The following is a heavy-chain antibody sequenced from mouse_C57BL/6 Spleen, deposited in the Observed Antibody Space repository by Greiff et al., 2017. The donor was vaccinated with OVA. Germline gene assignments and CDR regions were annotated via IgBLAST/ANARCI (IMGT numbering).Heavy chain of an antibody. CDR2: ISSGSSTI. D-gene: IGHD2-5*01. Sequence: EVKLVESGGGLVKPGGSLKLSCAASGFTFSDYGMHWVRQAPEKGLEWVAYISSGSSTIYYADTVKGRFTISRDNAKNTLFLQMTSLRSEDTAMYYCARSYSNYEAWFAYWGQGTLVTVSA. J-gene: IGHJ3*01. CDR3: ARSYSNYEAWFAY. CDR1: GFTFSDYG. V-gene: IGHV5-17*01.